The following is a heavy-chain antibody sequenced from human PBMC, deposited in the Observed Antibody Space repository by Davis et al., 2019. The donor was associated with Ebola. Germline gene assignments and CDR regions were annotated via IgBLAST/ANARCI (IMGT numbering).Heavy chain of an antibody. CDR2: IYYSGST. J-gene: IGHJ4*02. V-gene: IGHV4-59*01. Sequence: SETLSLTCAVYGGSFSGYYWSWIRQPPGKGLEWIGYIYYSGSTTYNPSLKSRVTISVDTSRNQFSLQLTSVTAADTAVYYCARDFDYWGQGTLVTVSS. CDR3: ARDFDY. CDR1: GGSFSGYY.